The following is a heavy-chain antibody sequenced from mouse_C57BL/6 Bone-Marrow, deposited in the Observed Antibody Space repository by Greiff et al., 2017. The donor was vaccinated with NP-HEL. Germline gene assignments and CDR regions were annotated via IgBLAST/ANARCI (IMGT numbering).Heavy chain of an antibody. CDR3: ARFRYYYAMDY. Sequence: VQGVESGAELARPGASVKLSCKASGYTFTSYGISWVKQRTGQGLEWIGEIYPRSGNTYYNEKFKGKATLTADKSSSTAYMELRSLTSEDSAVYFCARFRYYYAMDYWGQGTSVTVSS. CDR1: GYTFTSYG. CDR2: IYPRSGNT. V-gene: IGHV1-81*01. J-gene: IGHJ4*01.